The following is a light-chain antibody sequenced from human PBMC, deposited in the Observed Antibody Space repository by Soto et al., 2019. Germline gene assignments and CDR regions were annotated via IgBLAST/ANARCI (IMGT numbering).Light chain of an antibody. CDR3: QHYNTYSCA. Sequence: DIQMTQSPSTLSASVGDRVTITCRASQSVSNWLVWYQQKPGKAPRLLIHGASTLGGGVPSRFSGSGSGTEFTLTISSLQPDDFATYYCQHYNTYSCAFGQGTKLEIK. CDR2: GAS. V-gene: IGKV1-5*01. CDR1: QSVSNW. J-gene: IGKJ2*02.